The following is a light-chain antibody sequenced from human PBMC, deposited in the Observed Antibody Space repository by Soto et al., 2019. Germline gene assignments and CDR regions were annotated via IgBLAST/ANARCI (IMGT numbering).Light chain of an antibody. CDR2: EVS. V-gene: IGLV2-14*01. CDR3: SSYTSSSTLYV. J-gene: IGLJ1*01. Sequence: QSVLTQPASVSGSPGQSITISCTGTSSDVGGYNYVSWYQQHPGKAPKLMIYEVSNRPSGVSNRFSGSKSGNTASLTIAGLHAEGEADYYCSSYTSSSTLYVFGTGTKLTVL. CDR1: SSDVGGYNY.